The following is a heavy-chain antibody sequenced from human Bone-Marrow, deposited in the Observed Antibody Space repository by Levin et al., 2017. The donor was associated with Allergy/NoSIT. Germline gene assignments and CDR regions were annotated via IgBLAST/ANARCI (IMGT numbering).Heavy chain of an antibody. V-gene: IGHV3-15*01. CDR3: TTRSH. CDR2: IKGKTDGGTT. CDR1: GFTFGNAW. J-gene: IGHJ4*02. Sequence: KAGGSLRLSCVASGFTFGNAWMNWVRQAPGKGLQWVGRIKGKTDGGTTDYAAPVKGRFTISRDDSKKTLYLQMNNLKTEDTAIYYCTTRSHWGQGTLVTVFS.